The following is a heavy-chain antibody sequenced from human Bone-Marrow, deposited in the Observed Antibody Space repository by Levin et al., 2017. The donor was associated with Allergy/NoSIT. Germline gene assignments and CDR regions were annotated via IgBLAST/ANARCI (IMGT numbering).Heavy chain of an antibody. V-gene: IGHV5-51*01. CDR3: ATPIVVVVAAPGHFFDI. CDR1: GYSFTSYW. Sequence: PGESLKISCKGSGYSFTSYWIGWVRQMPGKGLEWMGIIYPGDSDTRYSPSFQGQVTISADKSISTAYLQWSSLKASDTAMYYCATPIVVVVAAPGHFFDIWGQGTMVTVSS. D-gene: IGHD2-15*01. J-gene: IGHJ3*02. CDR2: IYPGDSDT.